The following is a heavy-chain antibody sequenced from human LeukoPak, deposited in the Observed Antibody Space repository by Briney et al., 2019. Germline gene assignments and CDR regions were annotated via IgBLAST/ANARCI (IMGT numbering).Heavy chain of an antibody. D-gene: IGHD2-2*01. J-gene: IGHJ4*02. CDR3: ARERQLALEY. Sequence: PSETLTLTCTVSGGSISSSSYYWGWIRQPPGKGLEWIGSIYYSGSTYYNPSLKSRVTISVDTSKNQFSLKLSSVTAADTAVYYCARERQLALEYWGQGTLVTVSS. V-gene: IGHV4-39*07. CDR2: IYYSGST. CDR1: GGSISSSSYY.